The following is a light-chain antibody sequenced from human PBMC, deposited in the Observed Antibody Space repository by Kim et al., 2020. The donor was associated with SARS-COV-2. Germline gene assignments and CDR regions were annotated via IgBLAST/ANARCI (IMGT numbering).Light chain of an antibody. CDR2: ATS. CDR3: LHLSSSPYYS. V-gene: IGKV3-20*01. Sequence: VVLTQSPGTLSLSPGERATLSCRASQSMSAGYLTWYQQKPGQAPRLLMYATSTRATGIPDRFTGSKSGTDFILTINRLEPEDSAIYYCLHLSSSPYYSFGQGTKLEI. J-gene: IGKJ2*03. CDR1: QSMSAGY.